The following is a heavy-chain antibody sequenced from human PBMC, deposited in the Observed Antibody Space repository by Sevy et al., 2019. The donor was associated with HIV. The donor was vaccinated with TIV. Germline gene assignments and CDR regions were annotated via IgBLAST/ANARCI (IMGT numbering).Heavy chain of an antibody. V-gene: IGHV3-33*01. CDR2: IWYDGSNK. J-gene: IGHJ6*02. CDR1: GFTFSSYG. Sequence: GGSLRLSCAASGFTFSSYGMHWVRQAPGKGLEWVAVIWYDGSNKYYADSVKGRFTISRDNSKNRLYLQMNSLRAEDTAVYYCARVTGTTKDLTSGMDVWGQGTTVTVSS. CDR3: ARVTGTTKDLTSGMDV. D-gene: IGHD1-7*01.